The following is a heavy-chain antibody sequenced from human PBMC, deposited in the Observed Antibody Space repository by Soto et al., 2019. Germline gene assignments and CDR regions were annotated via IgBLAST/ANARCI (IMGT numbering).Heavy chain of an antibody. V-gene: IGHV3-7*05. J-gene: IGHJ5*02. Sequence: EVQLVESGGGLVQSGGSLRLSCAASGFTFSSYWMSWVRQGPGKGPEWVANIKQDGSEKYYVDSVKGRFTISRDNAKNSLYLQMTSLRAEDTAVYHCVKSLSAITGESWGQGTLVTVSS. CDR2: IKQDGSEK. CDR1: GFTFSSYW. D-gene: IGHD2-2*01. CDR3: VKSLSAITGES.